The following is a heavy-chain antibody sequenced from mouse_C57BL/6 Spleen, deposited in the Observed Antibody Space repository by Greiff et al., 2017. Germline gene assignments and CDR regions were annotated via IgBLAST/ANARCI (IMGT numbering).Heavy chain of an antibody. J-gene: IGHJ1*03. CDR3: TRKGYEYFDV. CDR1: GFSLTSYG. V-gene: IGHV2-2*01. Sequence: VQLKQSGPGLVQPSQSLSITCTVSGFSLTSYGVHWVRQSPGKGLEWLGVLWSGGSTDYNAAFISRLSISKDNSKSQVFFKMNSRQADDTAIYYCTRKGYEYFDVWGTGTTVTVAS. CDR2: LWSGGST. D-gene: IGHD2-14*01.